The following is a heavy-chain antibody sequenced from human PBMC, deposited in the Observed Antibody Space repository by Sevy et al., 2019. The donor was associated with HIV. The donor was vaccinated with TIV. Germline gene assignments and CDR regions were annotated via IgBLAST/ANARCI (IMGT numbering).Heavy chain of an antibody. J-gene: IGHJ4*02. CDR2: ISWDGGST. D-gene: IGHD6-19*01. V-gene: IGHV3-43D*03. Sequence: GGSLRLSCAASGFTFDDYAMHWVRQAPGKGLEWVSLISWDGGSTYYADSVKGRFTISRDNSKNSLYLQMNSLRAEDTALYYCAKDVAVAGPLDCWGQGTLVTVSS. CDR3: AKDVAVAGPLDC. CDR1: GFTFDDYA.